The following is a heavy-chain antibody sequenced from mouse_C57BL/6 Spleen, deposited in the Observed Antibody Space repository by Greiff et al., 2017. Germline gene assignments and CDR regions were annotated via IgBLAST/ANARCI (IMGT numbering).Heavy chain of an antibody. J-gene: IGHJ1*03. V-gene: IGHV1-15*01. D-gene: IGHD2-1*01. Sequence: QVQLQQSGAELVRPGASVTLSCKASGYTFTDYEMHWVKQTPVHGLEWIGAIDPETGGTAYNQKFKGKAILTADKYSSTDYMELRSLTSVDSAVYYCTRRIYYGNYVWYFDVWGTGTTVTVSS. CDR3: TRRIYYGNYVWYFDV. CDR2: IDPETGGT. CDR1: GYTFTDYE.